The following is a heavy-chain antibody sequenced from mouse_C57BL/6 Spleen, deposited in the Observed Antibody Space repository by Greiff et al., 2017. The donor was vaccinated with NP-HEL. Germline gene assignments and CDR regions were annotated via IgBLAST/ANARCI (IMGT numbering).Heavy chain of an antibody. V-gene: IGHV5-12*01. CDR3: ARQGDGYYGGFAY. CDR2: ISNGGGST. CDR1: GFTFSDYY. Sequence: DVMLVESGGGLVQPGGSLKLSCAASGFTFSDYYMYWVRQTPEKRLEWVAYISNGGGSTYYPDTVKGRFTISRDNAKNTLYLQMSRLKSEDTAMYYCARQGDGYYGGFAYWGQGTLVTVSA. D-gene: IGHD2-3*01. J-gene: IGHJ3*01.